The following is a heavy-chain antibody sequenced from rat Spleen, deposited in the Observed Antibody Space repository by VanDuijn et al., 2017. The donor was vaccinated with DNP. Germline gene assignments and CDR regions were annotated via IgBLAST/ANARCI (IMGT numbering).Heavy chain of an antibody. CDR3: ARWTRYFDY. CDR1: GYSITSSF. Sequence: EVHLQESGPGLVKPSQSLSLTCSVTGYSITSSFRWNWIRKFPGNKMEYIGHISYSGNTNYNPSLKSRISITRDTSKNHFFLHLNSVTTEDTATYYCARWTRYFDYWGQGVMVTVSS. CDR2: ISYSGNT. D-gene: IGHD1-7*01. J-gene: IGHJ2*01. V-gene: IGHV3-1*01.